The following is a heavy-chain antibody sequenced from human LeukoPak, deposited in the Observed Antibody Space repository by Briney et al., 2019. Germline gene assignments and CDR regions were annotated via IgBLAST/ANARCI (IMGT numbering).Heavy chain of an antibody. CDR2: IYSGGST. V-gene: IGHV3-53*01. J-gene: IGHJ4*02. CDR1: GGSFSGYY. D-gene: IGHD6-13*01. CDR3: ASPGIAAAGNFDY. Sequence: ETLSLTCAVYGGSFSGYYWSWVRQAPGKGLEWVSVIYSGGSTYYADSVKGRFTISRDNSKNTLYLQMNSLRAEDTAVYYCASPGIAAAGNFDYWGQGTLVTVSS.